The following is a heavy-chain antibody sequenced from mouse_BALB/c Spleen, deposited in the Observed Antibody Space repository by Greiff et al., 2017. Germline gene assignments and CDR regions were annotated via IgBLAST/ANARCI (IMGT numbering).Heavy chain of an antibody. D-gene: IGHD2-2*01. J-gene: IGHJ4*01. CDR2: IDPANGNT. CDR1: GFNIKDTY. Sequence: VQLKQSGAELVKPGASVKLSCTASGFNIKDTYMHWVKQRPEQGLEWIGRIDPANGNTKYDPKFQGKATITADTSSNTAYLQLSSLTSEDTAVYYCARSGYDNYAMDYWGQGTSVTVSS. CDR3: ARSGYDNYAMDY. V-gene: IGHV14-3*02.